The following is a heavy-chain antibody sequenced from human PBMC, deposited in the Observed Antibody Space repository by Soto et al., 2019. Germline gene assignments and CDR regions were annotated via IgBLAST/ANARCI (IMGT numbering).Heavy chain of an antibody. V-gene: IGHV5-51*01. D-gene: IGHD1-1*01. CDR2: IYPGDSDT. CDR1: GYSFTSYW. CDR3: ARRGGGVPTYYYYSDMDV. J-gene: IGHJ6*02. Sequence: GESLKISCKGSGYSFTSYWIGWVRQMPGKGLEWMGIIYPGDSDTRYSPSFQGQVTISADKSISTAYLQWSSLKASDTAMYYCARRGGGVPTYYYYSDMDVLSQGTTVTVSS.